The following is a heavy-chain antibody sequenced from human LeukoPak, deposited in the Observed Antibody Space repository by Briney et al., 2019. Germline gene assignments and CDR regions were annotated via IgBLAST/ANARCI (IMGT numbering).Heavy chain of an antibody. V-gene: IGHV1-24*01. D-gene: IGHD3-22*01. Sequence: ASVKVSCKVSGYTLTELSMHWVRQAPGKGREWMGGFDPEDGETIYAQKFQGRVTMTEDTSTDTAYMELSSLRSEDTAVYYCATLGRGVVVRNDAFDIWGQGTMVTVSS. CDR3: ATLGRGVVVRNDAFDI. CDR2: FDPEDGET. J-gene: IGHJ3*02. CDR1: GYTLTELS.